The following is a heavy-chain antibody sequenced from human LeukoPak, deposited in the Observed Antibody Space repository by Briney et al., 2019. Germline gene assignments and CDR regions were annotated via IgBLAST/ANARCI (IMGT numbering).Heavy chain of an antibody. V-gene: IGHV3-74*01. CDR2: INSDGSST. J-gene: IGHJ4*02. CDR3: ARVTYCSSTSCYLRYFDY. D-gene: IGHD2-2*01. Sequence: GGSLRLSCAASGFTFSSYWMHWVRQAPGKGLVWVSRINSDGSSTSYADSVRGRFTISRDNAKNTLYLQMNSLRAEDTAVYYCARVTYCSSTSCYLRYFDYWGQGTLVTVSS. CDR1: GFTFSSYW.